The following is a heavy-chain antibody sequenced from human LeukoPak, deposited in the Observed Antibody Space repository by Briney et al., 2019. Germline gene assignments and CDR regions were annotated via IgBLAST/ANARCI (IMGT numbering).Heavy chain of an antibody. CDR2: ISSSSSPI. CDR3: ARDLGIAPTF. J-gene: IGHJ4*02. V-gene: IGHV3-48*01. CDR1: GFTFSIYN. D-gene: IGHD6-13*01. Sequence: GGSLRLSCAASGFTFSIYNINWVRQAPGKGLEWVSYISSSSSPIYYADSVKGRFTISRDNAKNSLYLQMNSLRAEDTAVYYCARDLGIAPTFGGQGTLVTVSS.